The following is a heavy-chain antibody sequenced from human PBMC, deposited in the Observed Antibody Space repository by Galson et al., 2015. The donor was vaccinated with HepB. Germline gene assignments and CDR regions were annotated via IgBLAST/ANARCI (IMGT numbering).Heavy chain of an antibody. Sequence: SLRLSCAASGFSFSTFWMTWVRQAPGKGLEWVANIKQDGSDKYYVDSVKGRFTISRDNAKNSVYLQMNSLSAEDTAVYYCVRPKGYGLRYLYYGMDVWGQGTTVTVSS. CDR2: IKQDGSDK. CDR3: VRPKGYGLRYLYYGMDV. J-gene: IGHJ6*02. CDR1: GFSFSTFW. D-gene: IGHD5-18*01. V-gene: IGHV3-7*03.